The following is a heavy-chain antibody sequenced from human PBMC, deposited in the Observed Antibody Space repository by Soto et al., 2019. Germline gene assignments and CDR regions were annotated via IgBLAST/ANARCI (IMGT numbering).Heavy chain of an antibody. D-gene: IGHD3-10*01. V-gene: IGHV3-30*18. Sequence: SLRLSCAASGFVFSDCGMHWGRRAPGEGLEWVAVIAYDGTNKYYRDSVKGRFTVSRDNSKNTLYLLMNSLRPEDTAVYYCAKVSDRHYPMDVWGQATTVTVSS. J-gene: IGHJ6*02. CDR2: IAYDGTNK. CDR3: AKVSDRHYPMDV. CDR1: GFVFSDCG.